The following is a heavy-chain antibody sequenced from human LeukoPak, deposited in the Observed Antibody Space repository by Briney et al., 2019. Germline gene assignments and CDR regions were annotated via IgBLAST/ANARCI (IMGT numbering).Heavy chain of an antibody. CDR3: ARDLTAGGDYGMDV. Sequence: PSETLSLTCTVSGGSISSYYWSWIRQPPGKGLEWIGYIYYSGSTNYNPSLKSRVTISVDTSKNQFSLELSSVTAADTAVYYCARDLTAGGDYGMDVWGQGTTVTVSS. J-gene: IGHJ6*02. CDR2: IYYSGST. V-gene: IGHV4-59*01. CDR1: GGSISSYY. D-gene: IGHD1-14*01.